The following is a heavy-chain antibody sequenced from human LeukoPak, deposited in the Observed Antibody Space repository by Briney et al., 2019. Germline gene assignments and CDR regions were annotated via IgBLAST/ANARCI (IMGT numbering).Heavy chain of an antibody. CDR1: GFTFSSYA. D-gene: IGHD2-8*01. Sequence: GGSLRLSCAASGFTFSSYAMSWVRQAPGKGLEWVSVIHSGGSTYYADSVKGRFIISRDNYKNTLYLQMNSLRAEDTAVYFCARDPGGNQNGLDIWGQGTMVTVSS. V-gene: IGHV3-66*01. CDR3: ARDPGGNQNGLDI. J-gene: IGHJ3*02. CDR2: IHSGGST.